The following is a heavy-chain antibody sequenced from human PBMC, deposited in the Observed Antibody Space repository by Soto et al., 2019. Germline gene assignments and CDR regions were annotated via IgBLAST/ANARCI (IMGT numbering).Heavy chain of an antibody. V-gene: IGHV1-69*13. CDR3: ASVTYYYDSSGYYTHYYYYGMDV. CDR2: IIPIFGTA. Sequence: SVKVSCKASGGTFSSYAISWVRQAPGQGLEWMGGIIPIFGTANYAQKFQGRVTITADESTSTAYMELSSRRSEDTAVYYCASVTYYYDSSGYYTHYYYYGMDVWGQGTTVTVSS. CDR1: GGTFSSYA. J-gene: IGHJ6*02. D-gene: IGHD3-22*01.